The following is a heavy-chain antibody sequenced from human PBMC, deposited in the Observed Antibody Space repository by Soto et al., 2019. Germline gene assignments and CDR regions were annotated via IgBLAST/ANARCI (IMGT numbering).Heavy chain of an antibody. Sequence: ASVKVSCKASGYTFTSYGISWVRQAPGQGLEWMGWISAYNGNTNYAQKLQGRVTMTTDTSTSIAYMELRSLRSDDTAVYYCARRLGDTAMVRPPYYAFDIWGQGTLVTVSS. D-gene: IGHD5-18*01. CDR2: ISAYNGNT. J-gene: IGHJ4*02. CDR1: GYTFTSYG. V-gene: IGHV1-18*01. CDR3: ARRLGDTAMVRPPYYAFDI.